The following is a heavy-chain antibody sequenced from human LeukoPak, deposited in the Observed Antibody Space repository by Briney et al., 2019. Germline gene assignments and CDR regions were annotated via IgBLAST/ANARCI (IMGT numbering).Heavy chain of an antibody. J-gene: IGHJ6*02. Sequence: GASVKVSCKASGYTFTSYYMHWVRQAPGQGLEWMGIINPSGGSTSYAQKFQGRVTMTRDTSTSTVYMELSSLKSEDTAVYYCAKDYDILTGVRYGMDVWGQGTTVTVSS. CDR1: GYTFTSYY. CDR3: AKDYDILTGVRYGMDV. V-gene: IGHV1-46*01. CDR2: INPSGGST. D-gene: IGHD3-9*01.